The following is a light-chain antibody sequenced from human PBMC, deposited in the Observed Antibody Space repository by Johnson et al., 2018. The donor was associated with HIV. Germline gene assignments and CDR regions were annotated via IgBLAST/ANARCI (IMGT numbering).Light chain of an antibody. CDR3: GTWDSTLSVGNV. CDR1: SSNIGNNY. J-gene: IGLJ1*01. CDR2: ENN. Sequence: QSVLTQPPSVSAAPGQKVTISCSGSSSNIGNNYVSWYQQLPGTAPKLLIYENNKRPSGIPDRFSGSKPGTSATLGITGLQTGDEADYYCGTWDSTLSVGNVFGTGTKVTVL. V-gene: IGLV1-51*02.